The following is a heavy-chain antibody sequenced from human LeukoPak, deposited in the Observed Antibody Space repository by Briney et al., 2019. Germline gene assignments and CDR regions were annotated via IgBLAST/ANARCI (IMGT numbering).Heavy chain of an antibody. CDR1: GFTFSSYA. CDR2: ISSNGGST. CDR3: ARDAVGATGGDYYYYYYMDV. Sequence: GGSLRLSCAASGFTFSSYAMHWVRQAPGKGLEYVSSISSNGGSTYYANFVKGRFTISRDNSKNTLYLQMGSLRAEDTAVYYCARDAVGATGGDYYYYYYMDVWGKGTTVTISS. J-gene: IGHJ6*03. V-gene: IGHV3-64*01. D-gene: IGHD1-26*01.